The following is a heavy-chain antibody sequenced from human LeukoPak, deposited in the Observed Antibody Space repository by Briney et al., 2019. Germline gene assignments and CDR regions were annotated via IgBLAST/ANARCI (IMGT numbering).Heavy chain of an antibody. D-gene: IGHD3-22*01. CDR3: AKEYYYDSNGFDAFDI. Sequence: GGSLRLSCAASGFTFSSYGMHWVRQAPGKGLEWVAFIRYDGSNKYYADSVKGRFTISRDNSKNTLYLQMNSLRAEDTAVYYRAKEYYYDSNGFDAFDIWGQGTMVTVSS. CDR1: GFTFSSYG. J-gene: IGHJ3*02. CDR2: IRYDGSNK. V-gene: IGHV3-30*02.